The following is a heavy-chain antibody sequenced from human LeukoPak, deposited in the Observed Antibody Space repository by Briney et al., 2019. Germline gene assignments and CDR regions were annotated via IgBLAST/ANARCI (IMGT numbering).Heavy chain of an antibody. D-gene: IGHD2-15*01. Sequence: SETLSLTCTVSGDSISSYYWSWIRQPAGKGLERIGRIYTSGSSNYYPSLKSRVTMSVDTSKNQVSLKLSSVTAADTAVYYCARENSGGRPFDYWGQGTLVTVSS. V-gene: IGHV4-4*07. J-gene: IGHJ4*02. CDR1: GDSISSYY. CDR2: IYTSGSS. CDR3: ARENSGGRPFDY.